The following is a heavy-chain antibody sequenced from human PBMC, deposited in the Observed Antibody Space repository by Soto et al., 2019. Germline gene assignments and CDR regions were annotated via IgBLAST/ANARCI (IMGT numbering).Heavy chain of an antibody. V-gene: IGHV3-11*06. CDR1: GFTFSDYY. D-gene: IGHD2-21*02. J-gene: IGHJ4*02. CDR3: VRSGDNYNRLAY. Sequence: QVQLVESGGGLVKPGGSLRLSCEGSGFTFSDYYISWIRQAPGKGLEWISYSSNSGTFSRYADSVKGRFSISRDNTKNLLYLQMNSLRAEDTAVYYCVRSGDNYNRLAYWGQGTPVTVSS. CDR2: SSNSGTFS.